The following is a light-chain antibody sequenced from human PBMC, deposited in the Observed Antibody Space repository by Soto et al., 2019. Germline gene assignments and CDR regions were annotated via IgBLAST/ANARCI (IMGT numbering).Light chain of an antibody. CDR1: SSDVGSYNY. CDR2: DVS. V-gene: IGLV2-14*03. Sequence: QSALPQPASVSGSPGESITISCTGTSSDVGSYNYVSWYQQHPGKAPKLMIYDVSNRPSGVSNRFSGSKSGNTASLTISGLQAEDEADYYCNSYTGSSTPYVFGTGTKVTVL. CDR3: NSYTGSSTPYV. J-gene: IGLJ1*01.